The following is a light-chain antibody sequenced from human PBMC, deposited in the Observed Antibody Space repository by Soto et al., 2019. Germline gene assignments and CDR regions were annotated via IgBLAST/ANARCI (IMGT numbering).Light chain of an antibody. Sequence: DIQMTQSPSSLSASVGDRVTITCRASQGISNYLAWYQQKPGKVPKLLIYAASTLQSGVPSRFSGSGSGTDVTLPISSLQPEDVATEYCQKYNSAPHTLGQGTKLEIK. CDR3: QKYNSAPHT. V-gene: IGKV1-27*01. CDR2: AAS. J-gene: IGKJ2*01. CDR1: QGISNY.